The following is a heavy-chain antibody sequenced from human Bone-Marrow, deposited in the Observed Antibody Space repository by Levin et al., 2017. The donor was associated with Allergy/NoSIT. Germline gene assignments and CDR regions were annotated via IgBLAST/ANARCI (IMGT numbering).Heavy chain of an antibody. Sequence: GGSLRLSCAASGFTFKDYYMSWIRQAPGKGLEWISYISSSGYTIYYSDSVQGRFTISRDNAKNSLYLQMNSLRAEDTAVYYCARETCTSTSYEYHYYYYYGLDVWGQGTTVTVSS. CDR1: GFTFKDYY. J-gene: IGHJ6*02. D-gene: IGHD2-2*01. CDR3: ARETCTSTSYEYHYYYYYGLDV. CDR2: ISSSGYTI. V-gene: IGHV3-11*01.